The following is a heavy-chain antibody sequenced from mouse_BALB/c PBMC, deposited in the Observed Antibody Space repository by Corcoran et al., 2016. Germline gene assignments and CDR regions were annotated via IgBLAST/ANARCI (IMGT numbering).Heavy chain of an antibody. CDR2: INPYNDGT. V-gene: IGHV1S136*01. D-gene: IGHD1-1*01. Sequence: EVQLQQSGPELVKPGASVKMSCKASGYTFTRYVMNWVQQKPGQGLEWVGCINPYNDGTKYNEKFKGKATLTSDKSSSTAYMERSSLTSEDSAVYYCARLYPGRAMDYWGQGTFVTVSS. CDR1: GYTFTRYV. CDR3: ARLYPGRAMDY. J-gene: IGHJ4*01.